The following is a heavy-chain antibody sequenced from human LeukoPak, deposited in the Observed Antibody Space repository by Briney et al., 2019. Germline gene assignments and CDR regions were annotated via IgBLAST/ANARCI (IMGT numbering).Heavy chain of an antibody. Sequence: GGSLRLSCAASGFTFSSYAMHWVRQAPGKGLEWVAVISYDGSNKYYADSVKGRFTISRDNSKNTLYLQMNSLRAEDTAVYYCARAGPRLRDAFDIWGQGTMVTVSS. CDR2: ISYDGSNK. D-gene: IGHD4-17*01. CDR1: GFTFSSYA. V-gene: IGHV3-30-3*01. CDR3: ARAGPRLRDAFDI. J-gene: IGHJ3*02.